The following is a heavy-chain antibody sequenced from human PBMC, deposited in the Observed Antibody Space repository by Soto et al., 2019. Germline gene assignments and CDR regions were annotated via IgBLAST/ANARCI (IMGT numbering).Heavy chain of an antibody. Sequence: GASVKVSCKASGGTFSSYAISWVRQAPGQGLEWMGGIIPIFGTANYAQKFQGRVTITADESTSTAYMELSSLRSEDTAVYYCARGSIVGATLDYLDAFDIWGQGTMVTVSS. CDR1: GGTFSSYA. V-gene: IGHV1-69*13. CDR3: ARGSIVGATLDYLDAFDI. D-gene: IGHD1-26*01. J-gene: IGHJ3*02. CDR2: IIPIFGTA.